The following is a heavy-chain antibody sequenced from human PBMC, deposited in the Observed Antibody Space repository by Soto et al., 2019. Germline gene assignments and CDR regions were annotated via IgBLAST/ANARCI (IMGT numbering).Heavy chain of an antibody. CDR1: GFTVSSNY. D-gene: IGHD6-19*01. J-gene: IGHJ2*01. CDR2: IYTGGTT. Sequence: GGSLRLSCAASGFTVSSNYMNWVRQAPGKGPEWVSVIYTGGTTYYADSVKGRFTISRDNSKNTLYLQMNSLRAEDTAVYYCARVSSGWYRYFDLWGRGTLVTVSS. CDR3: ARVSSGWYRYFDL. V-gene: IGHV3-66*01.